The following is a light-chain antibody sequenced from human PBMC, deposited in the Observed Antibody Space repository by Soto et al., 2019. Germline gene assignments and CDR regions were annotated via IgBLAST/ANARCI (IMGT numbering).Light chain of an antibody. CDR1: SSNIGAGYD. CDR3: QSYDSSLSGYV. Sequence: QSALTQPPSVSWAPGQRVTISCTGISSNIGAGYDVHWYQQLPGTAPKLLIYGNSNRPSGVPDRFSGSKSGTSASLAITGLQAEDEADYYCQSYDSSLSGYVFGTGTKVTVL. CDR2: GNS. J-gene: IGLJ1*01. V-gene: IGLV1-40*01.